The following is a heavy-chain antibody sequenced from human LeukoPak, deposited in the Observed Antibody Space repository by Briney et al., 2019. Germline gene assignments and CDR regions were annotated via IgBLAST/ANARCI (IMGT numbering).Heavy chain of an antibody. Sequence: ASVKVSCKASGYTFNTNYIHWVRQAPGQGLEGIGGINPSGDGTSYPQKFQGRVTLARDTSTSTIYMELSSLRSEDTAIYYCAKETPNTGWFDPWGQGTLVTVSS. D-gene: IGHD1-14*01. V-gene: IGHV1-46*02. CDR2: INPSGDGT. CDR1: GYTFNTNY. J-gene: IGHJ5*02. CDR3: AKETPNTGWFDP.